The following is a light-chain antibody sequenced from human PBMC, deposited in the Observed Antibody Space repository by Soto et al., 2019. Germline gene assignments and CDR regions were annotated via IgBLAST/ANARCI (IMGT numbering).Light chain of an antibody. J-gene: IGKJ1*01. Sequence: DIQMTQSPSTLSASVGDSVTITCRASQSISSWLAWYQQKPGKAPKLLIYDASSLESGVPSRFSGSGSGTEFTLTISSLQSEDFAVYFCQQYHIWPSWTFGQGTKVDIK. V-gene: IGKV1-5*01. CDR2: DAS. CDR1: QSISSW. CDR3: QQYHIWPSWT.